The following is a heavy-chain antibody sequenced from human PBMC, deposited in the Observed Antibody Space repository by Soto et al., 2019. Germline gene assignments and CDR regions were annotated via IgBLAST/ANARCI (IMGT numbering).Heavy chain of an antibody. J-gene: IGHJ5*02. V-gene: IGHV4-31*03. CDR3: VRVEDSGSYEANWFDP. CDR1: GGSISSGGYY. Sequence: PSETLSLTCTVSGGSISSGGYYWSWIRQHPGKGLEWIGYIYYSGSTYYNPSLKSRVTISVDTSKNQFSLKLSSVTAADTAVYYCVRVEDSGSYEANWFDPWGQGTLVTVSS. D-gene: IGHD1-26*01. CDR2: IYYSGST.